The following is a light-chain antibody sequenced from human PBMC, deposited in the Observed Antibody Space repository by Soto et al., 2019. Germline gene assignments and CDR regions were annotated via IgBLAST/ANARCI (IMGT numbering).Light chain of an antibody. J-gene: IGLJ3*02. CDR3: CSYAGSSTSRV. Sequence: QLVLTQPASVSGSPGQSITISCTGTSSDVVSYNLVSWYQQHPGKAPKLMIYEGSKRPSGVSNRFSGSKSGNTASLTISGLQAEDEADYYCCSYAGSSTSRVFGGGTKLTVL. CDR2: EGS. V-gene: IGLV2-23*01. CDR1: SSDVVSYNL.